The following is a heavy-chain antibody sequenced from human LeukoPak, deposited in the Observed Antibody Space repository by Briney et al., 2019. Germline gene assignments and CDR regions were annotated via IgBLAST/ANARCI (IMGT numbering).Heavy chain of an antibody. V-gene: IGHV4-34*01. D-gene: IGHD4-23*01. CDR1: GGSFSGYY. CDR2: INHSGST. Sequence: PSETLSLTCAVYGGSFSGYYWSWIRQPPGKGLEWIGEINHSGSTNYNPSLKSRVTISVDTSKNQFSLKLSSVTAADTAVYYCARLYGGNFRWFDPWGQGTLVTVSS. J-gene: IGHJ5*02. CDR3: ARLYGGNFRWFDP.